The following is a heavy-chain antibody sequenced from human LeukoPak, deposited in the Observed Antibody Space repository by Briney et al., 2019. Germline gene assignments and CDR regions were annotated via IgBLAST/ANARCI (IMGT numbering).Heavy chain of an antibody. V-gene: IGHV1-2*02. CDR3: ARDRGHIVVVTANYYYYGMDV. CDR1: GYTFTGYY. J-gene: IGHJ6*02. CDR2: INPNSGGT. D-gene: IGHD2-21*02. Sequence: GASVKVSCKASGYTFTGYYMHWVRQAPGQGREWMGWINPNSGGTNYAQKFQGRVTMTRDTSISTAYMELSRLRSDDTAVYYCARDRGHIVVVTANYYYYGMDVWGQGTTVTVSS.